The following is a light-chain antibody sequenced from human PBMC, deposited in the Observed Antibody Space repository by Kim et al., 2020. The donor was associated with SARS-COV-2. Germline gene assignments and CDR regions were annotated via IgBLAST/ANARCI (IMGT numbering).Light chain of an antibody. Sequence: QSALTQTASASGSPGQSITISCTGTSSDIGGYNYVSWYQQHPGKAPKLMIYGVSSRPSGITDRFSGSKAGNTASLTISGLQAEDEADYYCSSYTSSSTVIFGGGTQLTVL. CDR3: SSYTSSSTVI. V-gene: IGLV2-14*03. CDR1: SSDIGGYNY. J-gene: IGLJ2*01. CDR2: GVS.